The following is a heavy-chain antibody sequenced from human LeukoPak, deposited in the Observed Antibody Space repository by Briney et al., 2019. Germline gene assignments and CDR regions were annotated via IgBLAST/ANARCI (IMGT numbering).Heavy chain of an antibody. J-gene: IGHJ4*02. CDR1: GFTFSSYW. CDR2: INSDGSST. D-gene: IGHD6-19*01. CDR3: ARLIAVAGTGLDY. Sequence: GGSLRLSCAASGFTFSSYWMHWVRQAPGKGLVWVSRINSDGSSTSYADSVKGRFTISRDNAKNTLYLQMNSLRAEDTAVYYCARLIAVAGTGLDYWGQGTLVTVSS. V-gene: IGHV3-74*01.